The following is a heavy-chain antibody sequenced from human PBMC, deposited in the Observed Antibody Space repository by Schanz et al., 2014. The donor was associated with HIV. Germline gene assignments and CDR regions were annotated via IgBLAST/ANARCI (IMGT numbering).Heavy chain of an antibody. CDR3: AKTSYGWYFDY. D-gene: IGHD6-19*01. CDR2: MRGSDDST. Sequence: EVYLVESGGELVKPGGSLRLSCVASGFTFSTYAMSWVRQAPGKGLEWVSGMRGSDDSTFYADSVKGRFTISRDNSKNTLYFQMNSLRAEDTAIYYCAKTSYGWYFDYWGQGTLVTVSS. J-gene: IGHJ4*02. CDR1: GFTFSTYA. V-gene: IGHV3-23*04.